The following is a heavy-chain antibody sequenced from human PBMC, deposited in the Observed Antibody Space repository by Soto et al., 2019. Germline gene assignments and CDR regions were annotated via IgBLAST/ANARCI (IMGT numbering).Heavy chain of an antibody. D-gene: IGHD3-10*01. V-gene: IGHV4-34*01. CDR1: GGSFSGYY. CDR2: INHRGST. J-gene: IGHJ4*02. Sequence: SETLSLTCAVYGGSFSGYYWSWIRQPPGKGQEWIGEINHRGSTNNNPSLKSRVTISVDTSKNQFSLKLSSVTAADTAVYYCASSGERYYYGSGRYKDYFDYWGQGTLVTVSS. CDR3: ASSGERYYYGSGRYKDYFDY.